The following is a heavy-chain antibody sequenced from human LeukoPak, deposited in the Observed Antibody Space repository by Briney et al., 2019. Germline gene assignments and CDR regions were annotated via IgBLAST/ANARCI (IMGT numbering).Heavy chain of an antibody. CDR2: INPNSGGT. J-gene: IGHJ4*02. Sequence: ASVKVSCKASGYTFTGYYMHWVRQAPGQGLEWMGWINPNSGGTNYAQKFQGRVTMTRDTSISTAYMELSRLRSDDTAVYYCARDKIRVGTAIQLDYWGQRTLVTVSS. D-gene: IGHD5-18*01. CDR1: GYTFTGYY. CDR3: ARDKIRVGTAIQLDY. V-gene: IGHV1-2*02.